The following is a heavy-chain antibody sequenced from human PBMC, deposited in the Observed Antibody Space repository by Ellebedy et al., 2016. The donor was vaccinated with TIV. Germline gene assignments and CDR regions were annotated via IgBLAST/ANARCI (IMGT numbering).Heavy chain of an antibody. V-gene: IGHV3-21*01. CDR2: ISSSSSYI. Sequence: GGSLRLSXAASGFTFSSYSMNWVRQAPGKGLEWVSSISSSSSYIYYADSVKGRFTISRDNAKNSLYLQMNSLRAEDTAVYYCARKLGGTSIATRPDYWGQGTRVTVSS. CDR1: GFTFSSYS. J-gene: IGHJ4*02. CDR3: ARKLGGTSIATRPDY. D-gene: IGHD6-6*01.